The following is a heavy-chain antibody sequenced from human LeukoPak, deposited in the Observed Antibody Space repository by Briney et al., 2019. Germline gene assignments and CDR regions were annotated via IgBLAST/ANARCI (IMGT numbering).Heavy chain of an antibody. V-gene: IGHV4-59*01. CDR2: IYYSGST. Sequence: PSETLSLTCTVSGGSINSYYWSWIRQPPGKGLEWIGYIYYSGSTNYNPSLKSRVTISVDTSKNQFSLKLSSVTAADTAVYYCAREAPYGDSYFDYWGQGTLVTVSS. CDR1: GGSINSYY. D-gene: IGHD4-17*01. J-gene: IGHJ4*02. CDR3: AREAPYGDSYFDY.